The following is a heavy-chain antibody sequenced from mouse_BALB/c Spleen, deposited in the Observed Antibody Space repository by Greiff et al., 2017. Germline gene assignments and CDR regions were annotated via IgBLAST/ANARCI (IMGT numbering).Heavy chain of an antibody. CDR1: GYSITSDYA. J-gene: IGHJ3*01. CDR2: ISYSGST. CDR3: ARSSYWYAWFAY. V-gene: IGHV3-2*02. Sequence: EVQRVESGPGLVKPSQSLSLTCTVTGYSITSDYAWNWIRQFPGNQLEWMGYISYSGSTSYNPSLKSRISITRDTSKNQFFLQLNSVTTEDTATYYCARSSYWYAWFAYWGQGTLVTVSA. D-gene: IGHD2-14*01.